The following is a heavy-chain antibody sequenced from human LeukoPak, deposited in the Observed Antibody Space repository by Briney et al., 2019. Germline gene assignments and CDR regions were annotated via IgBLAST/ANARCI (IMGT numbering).Heavy chain of an antibody. V-gene: IGHV4-34*01. J-gene: IGHJ4*02. CDR3: ARGLTYYYGSGSFDY. Sequence: SETLSPTCAVYGGSFSGYYWSWIRQPPGKGLEWIGEINHSGSTNYNPSLKSRVTISVDTSKNQFSLKLSSVTAADTAVYYCARGLTYYYGSGSFDYWGQGTLVTVSS. CDR1: GGSFSGYY. D-gene: IGHD3-10*01. CDR2: INHSGST.